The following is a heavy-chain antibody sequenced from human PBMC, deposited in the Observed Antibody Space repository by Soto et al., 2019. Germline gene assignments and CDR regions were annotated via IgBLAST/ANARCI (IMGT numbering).Heavy chain of an antibody. D-gene: IGHD3-10*01. CDR3: AKDAITMVRGVISYYGMDV. Sequence: DVQLVESGGGLVQPGRSLRLSCAASGFTFDDYAMHWVRQAPGKGLEWVSGISWNSGSIGYADSVKGRFTISRDNAKNSLYLQMNSLRAEDTALYYGAKDAITMVRGVISYYGMDVWGQGTTVTVSS. V-gene: IGHV3-9*01. J-gene: IGHJ6*02. CDR2: ISWNSGSI. CDR1: GFTFDDYA.